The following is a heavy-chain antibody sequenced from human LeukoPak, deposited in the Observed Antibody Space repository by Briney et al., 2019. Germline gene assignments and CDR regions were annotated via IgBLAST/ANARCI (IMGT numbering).Heavy chain of an antibody. D-gene: IGHD6-13*01. J-gene: IGHJ4*02. Sequence: SGGSLRLSCAASGFTFDDYAMHWVRQAPGKGLEWVSGILRNSGSIGYADSVKGRFTISRDDAKNSLYLQMNSLRAGDTALYYCVKDGGRDTAAAYYWGQGTLVSVSS. CDR3: VKDGGRDTAAAYY. CDR1: GFTFDDYA. V-gene: IGHV3-9*01. CDR2: ILRNSGSI.